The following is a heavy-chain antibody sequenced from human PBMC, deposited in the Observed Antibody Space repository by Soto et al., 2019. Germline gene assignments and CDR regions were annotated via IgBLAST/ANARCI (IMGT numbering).Heavy chain of an antibody. V-gene: IGHV1-18*01. CDR2: ISAYNGNT. Sequence: QVQLVQSGAEVKKPGASVKVSCKASGYTFTGYGISWVRQAPGQGLEWMGWISAYNGNTNYAQKLQGRVTMTTDTSTSTAYMELRSLRSDDTAVYYCARDEMTTVTTQDFQHWGQGTLVTVSS. D-gene: IGHD4-17*01. CDR1: GYTFTGYG. J-gene: IGHJ1*01. CDR3: ARDEMTTVTTQDFQH.